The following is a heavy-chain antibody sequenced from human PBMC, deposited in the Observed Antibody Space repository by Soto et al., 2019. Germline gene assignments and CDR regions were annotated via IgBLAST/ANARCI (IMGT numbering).Heavy chain of an antibody. V-gene: IGHV1-3*04. CDR1: GYTFTDYP. CDR2: INTGKGDT. CDR3: VRALHYSGSYFGN. J-gene: IGHJ4*02. Sequence: GASVKVSCKASGYTFTDYPMHWVRQAPGQSLEWMGWINTGKGDTKYSQNFQDRVAFTRDTSASTAYMELSSLNSEDTAVYYCVRALHYSGSYFGNWGQGTLVTVS. D-gene: IGHD4-4*01.